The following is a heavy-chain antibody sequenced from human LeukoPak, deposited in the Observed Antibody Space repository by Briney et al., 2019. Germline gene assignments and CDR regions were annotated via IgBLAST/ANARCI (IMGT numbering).Heavy chain of an antibody. CDR2: IYHSGST. D-gene: IGHD4-11*01. Sequence: PSETLSVTCTVSCYSISSGYYWGWIRQPTGKGLAWIGSIYHSGSTYYNPSLKSRVTISVDTSKDQFSLKLSSVTAADTAVYYCARSSYSNYDFDYWGQGTLVTVSS. CDR3: ARSSYSNYDFDY. CDR1: CYSISSGYY. V-gene: IGHV4-38-2*02. J-gene: IGHJ4*02.